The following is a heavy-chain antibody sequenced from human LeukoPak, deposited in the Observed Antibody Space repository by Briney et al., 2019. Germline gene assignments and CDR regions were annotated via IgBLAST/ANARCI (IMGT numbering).Heavy chain of an antibody. Sequence: PSQTLPLTCTVSGGSISSGDYYWSWIRQPPGKGLEWIGYIYYSGSTYYNPSLKSRVIISVDTSKNQFSLKLSSVTAADTAVYYCARLTVTEYFDYWGQGTLVTVSS. D-gene: IGHD4-17*01. CDR3: ARLTVTEYFDY. J-gene: IGHJ4*02. V-gene: IGHV4-30-4*08. CDR2: IYYSGST. CDR1: GGSISSGDYY.